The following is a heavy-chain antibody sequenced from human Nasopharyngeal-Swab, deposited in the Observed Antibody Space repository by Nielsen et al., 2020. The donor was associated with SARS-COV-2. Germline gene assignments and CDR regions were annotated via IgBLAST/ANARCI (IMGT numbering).Heavy chain of an antibody. J-gene: IGHJ6*02. D-gene: IGHD3-22*01. V-gene: IGHV3-11*01. CDR2: ISSSGSTI. CDR3: ARDCDDSSGSAYYYGMDV. Sequence: GESLKISCAASGFTFSGYYMSWIRQAPGKGLEWVSYISSSGSTIYYADSVKGRFTISRDNAKNSLYLQMNSLRAEDTAVYYCARDCDDSSGSAYYYGMDVWGQGTTVTVSS. CDR1: GFTFSGYY.